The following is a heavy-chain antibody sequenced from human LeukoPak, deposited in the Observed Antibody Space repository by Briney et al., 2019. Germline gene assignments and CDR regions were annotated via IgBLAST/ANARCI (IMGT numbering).Heavy chain of an antibody. D-gene: IGHD5-18*01. J-gene: IGHJ5*02. CDR1: GYTFTSYG. CDR2: ISAYNGNT. V-gene: IGHV1-18*01. Sequence: ASVKVSCKASGYTFTSYGISWVRQAPGQGLEWMGWISAYNGNTNYAQKLQGRVTMTTDTSTSTAYIELRSLRSDDTAVYYCASSMGYSYDLNWFDPWGQGTLVTVSS. CDR3: ASSMGYSYDLNWFDP.